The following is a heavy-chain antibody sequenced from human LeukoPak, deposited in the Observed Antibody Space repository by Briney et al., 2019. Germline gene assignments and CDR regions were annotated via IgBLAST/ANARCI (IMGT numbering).Heavy chain of an antibody. D-gene: IGHD2-21*02. CDR3: SKVGRVVTAIRFDN. CDR1: GFTFSSYA. CDR2: ISGSGGST. V-gene: IGHV3-23*01. Sequence: PGGSLRLSCAASGFTFSSYAMSWVRQAPGKGLEWVSVISGSGGSTYYADSVKGRFTISRDNSKKTLYLQMNSLRAEDTAVYYCSKVGRVVTAIRFDNWGQGTLVTVSS. J-gene: IGHJ4*02.